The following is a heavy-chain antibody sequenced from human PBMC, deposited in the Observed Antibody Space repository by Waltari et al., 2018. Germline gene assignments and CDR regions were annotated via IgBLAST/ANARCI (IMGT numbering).Heavy chain of an antibody. J-gene: IGHJ3*01. CDR3: AKYRTGSSYDAFHL. D-gene: IGHD2-8*02. CDR2: IRGSDDGT. CDR1: GFTFSTYG. Sequence: EVQLVESGGGLVQPGGSLRLSCAASGFTFSTYGMTWVRQTPGKGLEWVSTIRGSDDGTQDADSVKGRFSISRDSSKNTLYLQMNSLRAEDTALYYCAKYRTGSSYDAFHLWGQGTMVIVSS. V-gene: IGHV3-23*04.